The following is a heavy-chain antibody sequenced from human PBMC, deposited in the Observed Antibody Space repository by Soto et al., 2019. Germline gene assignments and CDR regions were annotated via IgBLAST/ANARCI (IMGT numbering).Heavy chain of an antibody. J-gene: IGHJ4*02. V-gene: IGHV4-59*08. D-gene: IGHD6-19*01. CDR3: ARQVGGWAPWYFDY. CDR1: GGSISSYY. CDR2: IYYSGST. Sequence: SETLSLTCTVSGGSISSYYWSWIRQPPGKGLEWIGYIYYSGSTNYNPSLKSPVTISVDTSKNQFSLKLSSVTAADTAVYYCARQVGGWAPWYFDYWGQGTLVTVSS.